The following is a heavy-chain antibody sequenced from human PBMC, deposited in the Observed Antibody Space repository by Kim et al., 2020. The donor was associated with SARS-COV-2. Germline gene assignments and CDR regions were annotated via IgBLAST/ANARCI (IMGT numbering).Heavy chain of an antibody. V-gene: IGHV4-34*01. Sequence: SETLSLTCAVYGGSFSGYYWSCIRQPPGKGLEWIGEINHSGSTNYNPSLKSRVTISVDTSKNQFSLKLSSVTAADTAVYYCARGGSITMVRGVLTNYYYYGMDVWGQGTTVTVSS. CDR2: INHSGST. CDR3: ARGGSITMVRGVLTNYYYYGMDV. D-gene: IGHD3-10*01. CDR1: GGSFSGYY. J-gene: IGHJ6*02.